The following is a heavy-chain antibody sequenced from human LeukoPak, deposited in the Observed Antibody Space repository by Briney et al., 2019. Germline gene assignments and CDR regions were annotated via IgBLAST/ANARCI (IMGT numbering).Heavy chain of an antibody. CDR2: IIPIFGTA. CDR3: ARGLDSTSCYLCDNWFDP. D-gene: IGHD2-2*01. Sequence: ASVKVSCKASGGTFSSYAISWVRQAPGQGLEWMGGIIPIFGTANYAQKFQGRVTITADESTSTAYMELSSLRSEDTAVYYCARGLDSTSCYLCDNWFDPWGQGTLVTVSS. J-gene: IGHJ5*02. CDR1: GGTFSSYA. V-gene: IGHV1-69*13.